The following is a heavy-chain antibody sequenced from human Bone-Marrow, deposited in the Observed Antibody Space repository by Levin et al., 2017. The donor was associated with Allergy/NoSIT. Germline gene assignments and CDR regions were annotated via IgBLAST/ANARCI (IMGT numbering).Heavy chain of an antibody. J-gene: IGHJ3*02. CDR1: GFDFSSYS. V-gene: IGHV3-21*01. D-gene: IGHD1/OR15-1a*01. CDR2: IIISSSYI. CDR3: SRSGNNDDREGGPDDAFDM. Sequence: PGGSLRLSCAASGFDFSSYSFNWVRQAPGKGLEWVASIIISSSYIFYAESVKGRFTISRDDAKNSLYLQMTNLRLEDTALYYCSRSGNNDDREGGPDDAFDMWGQGTTVTVSS.